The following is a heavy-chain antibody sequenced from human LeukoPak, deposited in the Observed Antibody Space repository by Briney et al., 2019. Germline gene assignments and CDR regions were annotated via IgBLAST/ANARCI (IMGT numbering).Heavy chain of an antibody. D-gene: IGHD1-26*01. CDR3: ARSRVGAFTFDY. CDR2: ISSSSTYI. CDR1: GFTFSNYA. Sequence: GGSLRLSCAASGFTFSNYAMNWVRQAPGKGLEWVSSISSSSTYIYYADSLKGRFTLSRDNAKNSLYLQMNSLRPEDTAVYYCARSRVGAFTFDYWGQGTLVTVSS. V-gene: IGHV3-21*01. J-gene: IGHJ4*02.